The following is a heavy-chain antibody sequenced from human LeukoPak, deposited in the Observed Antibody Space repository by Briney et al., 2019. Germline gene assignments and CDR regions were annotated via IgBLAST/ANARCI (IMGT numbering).Heavy chain of an antibody. V-gene: IGHV1-18*01. CDR2: ISAYNGNT. J-gene: IGHJ6*03. CDR1: GYTFTSYD. Sequence: ASVKVSCKASGYTFTSYDITWVRQATGQGLEWMGWISAYNGNTNYAQKLQGRVTMTTDTSTSTAYMELRSLRSDDTAVYYCAREAAVVLWFGDGARGSNAYYYYMDVWGKGTTVTISS. CDR3: AREAAVVLWFGDGARGSNAYYYYMDV. D-gene: IGHD3-10*01.